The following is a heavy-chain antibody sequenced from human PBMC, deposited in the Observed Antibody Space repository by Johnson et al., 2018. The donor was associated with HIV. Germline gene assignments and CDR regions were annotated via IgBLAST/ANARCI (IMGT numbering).Heavy chain of an antibody. CDR2: IYSGGST. CDR1: GFTVSSNY. J-gene: IGHJ3*02. V-gene: IGHV3-66*01. CDR3: ARSQIDAFDI. Sequence: VQLVESGGGVVQPGGSLRLSCAASGFTVSSNYMSWVRQAPGKGLEWVSVIYSGGSTYYADSVKGRFTISRDNSKNTLYLQMNSLGAEDTAVYYCARSQIDAFDIWGQGTMVTVSS.